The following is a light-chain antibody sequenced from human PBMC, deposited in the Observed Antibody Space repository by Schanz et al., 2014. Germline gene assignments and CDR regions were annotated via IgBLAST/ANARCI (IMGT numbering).Light chain of an antibody. CDR2: DVN. CDR3: QSYDSSLSVRV. V-gene: IGLV2-8*01. Sequence: QFALTQPPSASGSPGQSVTISCTGTSSDVGGYNYVSWYQQHPGKAPKLMIFDVNQRPSGVPDRFSGSKSGNTASLTVSGLQAEDEADYYCQSYDSSLSVRVFGGGTKLTVL. CDR1: SSDVGGYNY. J-gene: IGLJ3*02.